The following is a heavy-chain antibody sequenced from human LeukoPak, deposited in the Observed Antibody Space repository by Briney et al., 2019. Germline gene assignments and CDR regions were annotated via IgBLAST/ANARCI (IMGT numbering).Heavy chain of an antibody. CDR3: AELGITMIGGV. J-gene: IGHJ6*04. Sequence: GGSLRLSCTASGFTFSSYSMNWVRQAPGKGLEWVSSISTSSSYIYYADSVKGRFTISRDNAKNSLYLQMNSLRAEDTAVYYCAELGITMIGGVWGKGTTVTISS. CDR1: GFTFSSYS. D-gene: IGHD3-10*02. V-gene: IGHV3-21*01. CDR2: ISTSSSYI.